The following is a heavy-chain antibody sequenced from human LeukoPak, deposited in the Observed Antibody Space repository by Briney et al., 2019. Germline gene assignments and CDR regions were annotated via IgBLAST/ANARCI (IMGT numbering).Heavy chain of an antibody. D-gene: IGHD1-1*01. V-gene: IGHV3-23*01. CDR2: IRSNGDTT. Sequence: GGSLRLSCAASGFTFSSYSMNWVRQAPGKGLEWVSTIRSNGDTTYNADSVKGRFTISRDNSKNTLYLELNSLRVEDTATFYCAKGQELDDGVFDSWGQGTMVTVSS. CDR3: AKGQELDDGVFDS. CDR1: GFTFSSYS. J-gene: IGHJ4*02.